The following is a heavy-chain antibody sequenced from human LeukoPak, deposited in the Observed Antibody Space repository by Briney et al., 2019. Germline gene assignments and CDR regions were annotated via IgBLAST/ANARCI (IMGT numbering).Heavy chain of an antibody. CDR3: ASLSRYNWNLPDY. D-gene: IGHD1-20*01. CDR1: GGSISSYY. J-gene: IGHJ4*02. CDR2: IYHSGST. V-gene: IGHV4-59*01. Sequence: SETLSLTCTVSGGSISSYYWSWIRQPPGKGLEWIGYIYHSGSTNYNPSLKSRVTISVDTSKNQFSLKLSSVTAADTAVYYCASLSRYNWNLPDYWGQGTLVTVSS.